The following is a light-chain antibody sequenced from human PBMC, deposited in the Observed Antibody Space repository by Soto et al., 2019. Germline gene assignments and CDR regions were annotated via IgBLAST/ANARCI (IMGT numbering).Light chain of an antibody. CDR1: SSDVGGYNY. CDR3: SSTSTLGYV. J-gene: IGLJ1*01. Sequence: QSALTQPASVSGSPGQSITISCTGTSSDVGGYNYVSWYQHHPGKAPKLMIYEVSNRPSGVSNRFSGSKSGNTASLTISGLQAEDEADYYCSSTSTLGYVFGTGTKVTVL. CDR2: EVS. V-gene: IGLV2-14*01.